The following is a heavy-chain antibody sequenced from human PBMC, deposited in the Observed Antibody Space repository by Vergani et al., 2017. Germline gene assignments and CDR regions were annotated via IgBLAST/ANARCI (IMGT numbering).Heavy chain of an antibody. Sequence: QVQLQESGPGLVKPSQTLSLTCTVSGGSISSGSYYWSWIRQPAGKGLEWIGRIYTSGSTNYNPSLKSRVTISVDTSKNQFSLKLSSVTAADAAVYYCARAMVYAFDIWGQGTMVTVSS. CDR3: ARAMVYAFDI. D-gene: IGHD4/OR15-4a*01. V-gene: IGHV4-61*02. CDR2: IYTSGST. CDR1: GGSISSGSYY. J-gene: IGHJ3*02.